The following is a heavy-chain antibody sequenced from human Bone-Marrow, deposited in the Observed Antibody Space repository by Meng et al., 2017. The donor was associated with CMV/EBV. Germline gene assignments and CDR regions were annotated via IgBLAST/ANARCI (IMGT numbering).Heavy chain of an antibody. CDR3: ARDGGGSGTKYYYYYGMDV. V-gene: IGHV1-46*01. CDR2: VDPSGDTT. J-gene: IGHJ6*02. Sequence: ASVKVSCKASGYTFSTYYMHWVRQAPGQGLEWMGIVDPSGDTTTYAQKFQGRVTMTRDTSISTAYMELSRLRSDDTAVYYCARDGGGSGTKYYYYYGMDVWGQGTTVTVSS. D-gene: IGHD3-10*01. CDR1: GYTFSTYY.